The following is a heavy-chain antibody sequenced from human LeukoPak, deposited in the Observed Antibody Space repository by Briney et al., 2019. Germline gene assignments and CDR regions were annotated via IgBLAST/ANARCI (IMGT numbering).Heavy chain of an antibody. J-gene: IGHJ3*02. CDR2: ISDSGGTT. CDR3: AKDPNGDYIGTFET. V-gene: IGHV3-23*01. D-gene: IGHD4-17*01. Sequence: SGGSLRLSCAASEFKFSSYTVSWVRQAPGRGLEWVSSISDSGGTTYYADSVQGRFTISRDNSKNMLYLQMNSLRAEDTAVYYCAKDPNGDYIGTFETWGQGTMVTVSS. CDR1: EFKFSSYT.